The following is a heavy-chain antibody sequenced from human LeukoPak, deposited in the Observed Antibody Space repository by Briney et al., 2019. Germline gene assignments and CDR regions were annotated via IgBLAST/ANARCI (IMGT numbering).Heavy chain of an antibody. V-gene: IGHV4-34*01. Sequence: SETLSLTCAVYGGSFSGYYWSWIRQPPGKGLEWIGEINHSGSTNYNPSLKSRVTISVDTSKNQFSLKLSSVTAADTAVYYCARGGIAVAGEHDYWDQGTLVTVSS. J-gene: IGHJ4*02. D-gene: IGHD6-19*01. CDR3: ARGGIAVAGEHDY. CDR1: GGSFSGYY. CDR2: INHSGST.